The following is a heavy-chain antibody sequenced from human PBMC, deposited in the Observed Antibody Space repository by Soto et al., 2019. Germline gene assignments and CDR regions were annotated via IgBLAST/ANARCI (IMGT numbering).Heavy chain of an antibody. CDR3: ARVLVVWGDYLKGYYYYGMDV. Sequence: QVQLVQSGAEVKKPGASVKVSCKASGYTFTSYGISWVRQAPGQGLEWMGWISAYNGNTNYAQKLQGRVTMTTDTSTSTAYMELRSLRSDDTAVYYCARVLVVWGDYLKGYYYYGMDVWGQGTTVTVSS. J-gene: IGHJ6*02. D-gene: IGHD3-16*01. CDR1: GYTFTSYG. CDR2: ISAYNGNT. V-gene: IGHV1-18*01.